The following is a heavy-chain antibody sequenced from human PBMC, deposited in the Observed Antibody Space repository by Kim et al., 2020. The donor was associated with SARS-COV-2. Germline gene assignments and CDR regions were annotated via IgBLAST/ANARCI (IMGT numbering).Heavy chain of an antibody. CDR2: IIPIFGTA. CDR3: ARNYYGSGSYYPILAWYYGMDV. CDR1: GGTFSSYA. V-gene: IGHV1-69*13. D-gene: IGHD3-10*01. J-gene: IGHJ6*02. Sequence: SVKVSCKASGGTFSSYAISWVRQAPGQGLEWMGGIIPIFGTANYAQKFQGRVTITADESTSTAYMELSSLRSEDTAVYYCARNYYGSGSYYPILAWYYGMDVWGQGTTVTVSS.